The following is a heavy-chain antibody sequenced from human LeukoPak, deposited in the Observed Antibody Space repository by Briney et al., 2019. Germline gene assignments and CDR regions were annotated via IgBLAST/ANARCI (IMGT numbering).Heavy chain of an antibody. V-gene: IGHV4-30-4*07. CDR2: IYYSGST. D-gene: IGHD3-10*01. J-gene: IGHJ5*02. Sequence: SETLSLTCAVSGGSISSGGYSWSWIRQPPGKGLEWIGYIYYSGSTYYNPSLKSRVTISVDTSKNQLSLKLRSVTAAGTAVYYCARVFPSAMIRGDDVGWFDPWGQGTLVTVSS. CDR1: GGSISSGGYS. CDR3: ARVFPSAMIRGDDVGWFDP.